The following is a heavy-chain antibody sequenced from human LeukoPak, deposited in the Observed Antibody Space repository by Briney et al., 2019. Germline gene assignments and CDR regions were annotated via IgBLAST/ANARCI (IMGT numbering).Heavy chain of an antibody. Sequence: GGSLRLSCAASGFTVSSNYMSWVRQAPGKGLEWVSVIYSGGSTYYADSVKGRFTISRDNSKNTLYLQMNSLRAEVPAVYYCARARGYCSSTSCHLHFDYWGQGTLVTVSS. CDR1: GFTVSSNY. J-gene: IGHJ4*02. D-gene: IGHD2-2*01. CDR3: ARARGYCSSTSCHLHFDY. V-gene: IGHV3-53*01. CDR2: IYSGGST.